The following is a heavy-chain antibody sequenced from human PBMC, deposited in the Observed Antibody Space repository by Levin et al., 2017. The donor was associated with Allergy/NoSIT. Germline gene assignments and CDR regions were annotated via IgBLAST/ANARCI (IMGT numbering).Heavy chain of an antibody. CDR1: GFTFSSYE. J-gene: IGHJ4*02. D-gene: IGHD4-17*01. V-gene: IGHV3-48*03. CDR3: AREIPTVPGWD. CDR2: ISSSGSTI. Sequence: PGGSLRLSCAASGFTFSSYEMNWVRQAPGKGLEWVSYISSSGSTIYYADSVKGRFTISRDNAKNSLYLQMNSLRAEDTAVYYCAREIPTVPGWDWGQGTLVTVSS.